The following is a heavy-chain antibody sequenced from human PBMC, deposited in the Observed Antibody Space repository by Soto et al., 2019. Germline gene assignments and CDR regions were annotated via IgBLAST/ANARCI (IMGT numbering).Heavy chain of an antibody. V-gene: IGHV1-8*01. CDR2: MNTNSGNT. CDR3: ARTLYGDNVDY. J-gene: IGHJ4*02. Sequence: VQLVQSGAEVKKPGASVKVSCKAYGYTFTSYGINWVRQATGQGVEWMGWMNTNSGNTGYAQKFQDRVTMTRNTSISNAYMEQSSLRSEDTAVDYCARTLYGDNVDYWGQGTLVTVSS. D-gene: IGHD4-17*01. CDR1: GYTFTSYG.